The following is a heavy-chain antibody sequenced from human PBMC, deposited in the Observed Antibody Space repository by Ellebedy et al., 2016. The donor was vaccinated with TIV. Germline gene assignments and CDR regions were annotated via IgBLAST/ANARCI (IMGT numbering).Heavy chain of an antibody. CDR3: ARDSYYYVSGSSDYYGMDV. J-gene: IGHJ6*02. CDR2: INPNSGGT. D-gene: IGHD3-10*01. Sequence: AASVKVSCKASGYTFTGYYIHWVRQAPGQGLEWMGWINPNSGGTNYAQKFQGWVTMTRDTSITTAYMELSRLRSDDTAVYFCARDSYYYVSGSSDYYGMDVWGQGTTVTVSS. CDR1: GYTFTGYY. V-gene: IGHV1-2*04.